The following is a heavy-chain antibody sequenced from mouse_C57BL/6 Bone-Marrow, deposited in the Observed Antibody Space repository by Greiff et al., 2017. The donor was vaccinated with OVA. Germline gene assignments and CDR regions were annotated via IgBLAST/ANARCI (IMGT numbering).Heavy chain of an antibody. CDR2: INPGSGGT. J-gene: IGHJ3*01. D-gene: IGHD1-1*01. CDR3: ARGLLAY. CDR1: GYAFTNYL. Sequence: VQLQQSGAELVRPGTSVKVSCKASGYAFTNYLIEWVKQRPGQGLEWIGVINPGSGGTNYNEKFKGKATQTADKSSSTAYMQLSSLTSEDSAVYFCARGLLAYWGQGTLVTVSA. V-gene: IGHV1-54*01.